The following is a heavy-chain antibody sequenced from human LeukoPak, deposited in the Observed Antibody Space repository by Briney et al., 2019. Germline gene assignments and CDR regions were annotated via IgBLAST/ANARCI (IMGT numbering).Heavy chain of an antibody. CDR3: ARDRRGIQLWTNYYYYGMDV. Sequence: GGSLRLSCAASGFAFSTYGMHWVRQAPGKGLEWVAVIWYDGSNKYYADSVKGRFAISRDNSKNTLYLQMNSLRAEDTAVYYCARDRRGIQLWTNYYYYGMDVWGQGTTVTVSS. J-gene: IGHJ6*02. D-gene: IGHD5-18*01. CDR2: IWYDGSNK. V-gene: IGHV3-33*01. CDR1: GFAFSTYG.